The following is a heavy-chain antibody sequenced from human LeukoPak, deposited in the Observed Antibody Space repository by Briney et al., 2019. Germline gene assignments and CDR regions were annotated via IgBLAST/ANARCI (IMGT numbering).Heavy chain of an antibody. CDR3: AREVNYYDSSGPFDY. V-gene: IGHV4-59*01. J-gene: IGHJ4*02. D-gene: IGHD3-22*01. Sequence: SETLSLTCTVSGGSISSYYWSWIRQPPGKGLEWIGYIYYSGSTNYNPSLKSRVTISVDTSKNQFSLKLSSVTAADTAVYYSAREVNYYDSSGPFDYWGQGTLVTVSS. CDR1: GGSISSYY. CDR2: IYYSGST.